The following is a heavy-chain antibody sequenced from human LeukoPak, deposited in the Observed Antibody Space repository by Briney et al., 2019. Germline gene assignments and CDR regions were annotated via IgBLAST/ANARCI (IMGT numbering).Heavy chain of an antibody. J-gene: IGHJ4*02. CDR2: ISYDGSNK. CDR1: GFTFSSYG. V-gene: IGHV3-30*18. CDR3: AKEYCSNSVCHSLDY. D-gene: IGHD2-8*01. Sequence: QTGGSLRLSCAASGFTFSSYGMHWVRQAPGKGLEWVAVISYDGSNKYYADSVKGRFTFSRDNPKNTLYLQMNSLRAEDTAVYYCAKEYCSNSVCHSLDYWGQGTLVTVSS.